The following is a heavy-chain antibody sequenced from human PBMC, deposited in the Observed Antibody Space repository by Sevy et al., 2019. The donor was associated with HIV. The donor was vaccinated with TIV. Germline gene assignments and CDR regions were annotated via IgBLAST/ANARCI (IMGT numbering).Heavy chain of an antibody. CDR3: AGVRWGYCSGGSCASGPGGGWFDP. CDR1: GYTFTSYG. D-gene: IGHD2-15*01. CDR2: ISAYNGNT. V-gene: IGHV1-18*01. J-gene: IGHJ5*02. Sequence: ASVKVSCKASGYTFTSYGISWVRQAPGQGLEWMGWISAYNGNTNYAQNLQGRVTMTTDTSTSTAYMELSSLRSDDTAVYYCAGVRWGYCSGGSCASGPGGGWFDPWGQGTLVIVPS.